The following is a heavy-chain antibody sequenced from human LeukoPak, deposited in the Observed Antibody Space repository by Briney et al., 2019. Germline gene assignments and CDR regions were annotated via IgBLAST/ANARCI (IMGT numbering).Heavy chain of an antibody. D-gene: IGHD3-10*01. J-gene: IGHJ5*02. CDR1: GGSLNSPNYY. V-gene: IGHV4-39*01. CDR2: IYYSGTT. CDR3: ARHDYYGSLNWFDP. Sequence: SETLSLTCIVSGGSLNSPNYYWGWIRQPPGKGLEWIGTIYYSGTTYYNPSLKRRLTISVDTSKNQFSLKLTSVTAADTAVYYCARHDYYGSLNWFDPWGQGTLITVSS.